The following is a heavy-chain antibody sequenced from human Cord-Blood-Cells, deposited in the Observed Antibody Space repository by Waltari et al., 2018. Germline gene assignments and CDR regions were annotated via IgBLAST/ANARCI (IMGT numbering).Heavy chain of an antibody. CDR2: TYYRSKWYN. CDR3: ARELGIWYFDL. J-gene: IGHJ2*01. Sequence: QVQLKQSGPGRVTPSQTPSLTCDISGDCVSSNIAACNWIRQSPTRGLEWLGRTYYRSKWYNDYAVSVKSRITITPDTSKNQFSLQLNSVTPEDTAVYYCARELGIWYFDLWGRGTLVTVSS. D-gene: IGHD7-27*01. V-gene: IGHV6-1*01. CDR1: GDCVSSNIAA.